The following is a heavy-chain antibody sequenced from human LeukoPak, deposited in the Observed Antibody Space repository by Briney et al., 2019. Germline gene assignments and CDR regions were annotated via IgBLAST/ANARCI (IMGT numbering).Heavy chain of an antibody. V-gene: IGHV4-28*01. CDR3: AQASSSGWAPPRK. Sequence: SETLSLTCAVSGYSISSSNWWGWIRQPPGKGLEWIGYIYYSGSTYYNPSLKSRVTMSVDTSKNQFSLKLSSVNAVDTAVYYCAQASSSGWAPPRKWGQGTLVTVSS. D-gene: IGHD6-19*01. J-gene: IGHJ4*02. CDR2: IYYSGST. CDR1: GYSISSSNW.